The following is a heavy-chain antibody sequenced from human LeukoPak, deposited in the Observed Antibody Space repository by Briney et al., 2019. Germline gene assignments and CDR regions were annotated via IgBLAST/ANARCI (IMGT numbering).Heavy chain of an antibody. CDR3: ARALHCSSTSCFITYYYYYYMDV. J-gene: IGHJ6*03. CDR1: GYTFTGYY. V-gene: IGHV1-2*02. Sequence: ASVKVSCKASGYTFTGYYMHWVRQAPGQGLEWMGWINPNSGGTNYAQKFQGRVTMTRDTSISTAYMELSRLRSDDTAVYYCARALHCSSTSCFITYYYYYYMDVWGKGTTVTVSS. CDR2: INPNSGGT. D-gene: IGHD2-2*01.